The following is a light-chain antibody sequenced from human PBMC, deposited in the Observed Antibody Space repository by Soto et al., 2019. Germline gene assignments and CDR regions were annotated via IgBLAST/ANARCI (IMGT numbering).Light chain of an antibody. CDR1: SSDVGGYNY. J-gene: IGLJ3*02. CDR3: CSYAGSYTLV. Sequence: QSVLTQPRSVSGSPGQSVTISCTGTSSDVGGYNYVSWYQQHPGKAPKLMIYDVSTRPSGVPDRFSGSKSGNTASLTISGVQAEDEADYYCCSYAGSYTLVFGGGTKVTVL. CDR2: DVS. V-gene: IGLV2-11*01.